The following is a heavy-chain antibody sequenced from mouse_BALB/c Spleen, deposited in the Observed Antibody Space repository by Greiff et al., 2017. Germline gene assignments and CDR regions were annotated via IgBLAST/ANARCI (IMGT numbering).Heavy chain of an antibody. CDR1: GFSLSTSGMS. Sequence: QVTLKVSGPGILQPSQTLSLTCSFSGFSLSTSGMSVGWIRQPSGTGLEWLAHIWWNDDKYYNPALKSRLTISKDTSNNQVFLKIASVVTADTATYYCARLGSSYGYFDYWGQGTTLTVSS. CDR2: IWWNDDK. J-gene: IGHJ2*01. D-gene: IGHD1-1*01. CDR3: ARLGSSYGYFDY. V-gene: IGHV8-8*01.